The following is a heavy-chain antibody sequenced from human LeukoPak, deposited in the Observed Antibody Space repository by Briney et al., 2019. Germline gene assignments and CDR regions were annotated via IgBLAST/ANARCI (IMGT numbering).Heavy chain of an antibody. D-gene: IGHD3-16*02. Sequence: PSETLSLTCTVSGGSLSSYYWSWIRQPPGKGLEWIGYIYYSGSTNYNPSLKSRVTISVDTSKNQFSLKLSSVTAADTAVYYCARGFGVAYYDYVWGSYPGGYYFDYWGQGTLVTVSS. CDR2: IYYSGST. J-gene: IGHJ4*02. CDR3: ARGFGVAYYDYVWGSYPGGYYFDY. V-gene: IGHV4-59*01. CDR1: GGSLSSYY.